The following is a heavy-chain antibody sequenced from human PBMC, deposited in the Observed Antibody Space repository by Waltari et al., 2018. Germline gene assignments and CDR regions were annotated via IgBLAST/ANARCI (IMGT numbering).Heavy chain of an antibody. CDR1: GGSISSYY. Sequence: QVQLQESGPGLVKPSETLSLTCTVSGGSISSYYWSWIRQPAGKGLEWIGRIYTSGSTNYNPSLKSRVTMSVDTSKNQFSLKLSSVTAADTAVYYCARGTDHKGVFAFDIWGQGTMVTVSS. CDR2: IYTSGST. D-gene: IGHD3-16*01. J-gene: IGHJ3*02. CDR3: ARGTDHKGVFAFDI. V-gene: IGHV4-4*07.